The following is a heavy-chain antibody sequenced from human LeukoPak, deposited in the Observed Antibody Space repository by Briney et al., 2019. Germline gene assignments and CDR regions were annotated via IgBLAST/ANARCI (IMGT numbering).Heavy chain of an antibody. Sequence: ASVKVSCKASGFTFSDYYIHWVRQAPGQGLEWMGWIHPSSGGTNYAQKFQGRVTQTRNRSTSTAYMELSSLRSDDTAVYYCARPQRLIYVWGSHRPLYGMDVWGQGTTVTVSS. CDR1: GFTFSDYY. CDR3: ARPQRLIYVWGSHRPLYGMDV. J-gene: IGHJ6*02. V-gene: IGHV1-2*02. D-gene: IGHD3-16*01. CDR2: IHPSSGGT.